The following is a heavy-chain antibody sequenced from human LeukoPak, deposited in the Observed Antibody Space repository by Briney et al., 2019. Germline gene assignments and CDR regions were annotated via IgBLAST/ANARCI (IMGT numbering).Heavy chain of an antibody. CDR1: GFTFSSYG. V-gene: IGHV3-33*06. J-gene: IGHJ4*02. Sequence: PGRSLRLSCAASGFTFSSYGMHWVRQAPGKGLEWVAVIWYDGSNKYYADSVKGRFTISRDNSKNTLYLQMNSLRAEDTAVYYCANENYYDSSGYSTFDYWGQGTLVTVSS. CDR2: IWYDGSNK. D-gene: IGHD3-22*01. CDR3: ANENYYDSSGYSTFDY.